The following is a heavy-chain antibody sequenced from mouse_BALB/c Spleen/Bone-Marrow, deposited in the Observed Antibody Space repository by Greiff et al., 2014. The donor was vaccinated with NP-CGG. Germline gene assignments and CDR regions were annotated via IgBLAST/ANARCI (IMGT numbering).Heavy chain of an antibody. Sequence: EVKLMESGAELVKPGASVKLSCTASGFNIKDTYMHWVKQRPEQGLEWIGRIDPANGNTKYDPKLQGKATITADTSSNTAYLQLSSLTSEDTAVYYCAPYYYGSSLFAYWGQGTLVTVSA. CDR1: GFNIKDTY. CDR2: IDPANGNT. V-gene: IGHV14-3*02. D-gene: IGHD1-1*01. CDR3: APYYYGSSLFAY. J-gene: IGHJ3*01.